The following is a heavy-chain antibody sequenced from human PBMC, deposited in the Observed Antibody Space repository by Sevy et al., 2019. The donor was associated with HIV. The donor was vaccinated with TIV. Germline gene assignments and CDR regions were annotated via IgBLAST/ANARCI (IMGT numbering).Heavy chain of an antibody. CDR2: ISSSGSTI. D-gene: IGHD6-13*01. Sequence: GGSLRLSCAASEFSFSSYSMNWVRQAPGQGLEWVSYISSSGSTIYYADSVKGRFTISRDNAKNSLYLQMNSLRAEDTAVYYCARVGRAAAATTYGMDVWGQGTTVTVSS. CDR3: ARVGRAAAATTYGMDV. CDR1: EFSFSSYS. J-gene: IGHJ6*02. V-gene: IGHV3-48*04.